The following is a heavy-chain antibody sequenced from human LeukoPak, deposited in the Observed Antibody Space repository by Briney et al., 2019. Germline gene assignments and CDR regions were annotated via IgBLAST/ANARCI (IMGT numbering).Heavy chain of an antibody. Sequence: GGSLRLSCAASGFTFSSYSMNWVRQAPGKGLEWVSYISSSSSTIYYADSVKGRFTISRDNAKNSLYLQMNSLRDEDTAVYYCARGRPNSSGNYYFDYWGQGTLVTVSS. CDR2: ISSSSSTI. J-gene: IGHJ4*02. D-gene: IGHD6-25*01. CDR1: GFTFSSYS. CDR3: ARGRPNSSGNYYFDY. V-gene: IGHV3-48*02.